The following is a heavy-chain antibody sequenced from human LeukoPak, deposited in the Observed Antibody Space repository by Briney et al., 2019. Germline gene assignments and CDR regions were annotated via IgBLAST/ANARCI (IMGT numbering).Heavy chain of an antibody. CDR2: ISGSGGST. D-gene: IGHD4-17*01. J-gene: IGHJ4*02. V-gene: IGHV3-23*01. CDR3: AKDSYADYNFDY. Sequence: GGSLRLSCAASGFTFSSYAMSWVRQAPGKGQEWVSAISGSGGSTYYADSVKGRFTISRDNSKNTLYLQMNSLRAEDTAVYYCAKDSYADYNFDYWGQGTLVTVSS. CDR1: GFTFSSYA.